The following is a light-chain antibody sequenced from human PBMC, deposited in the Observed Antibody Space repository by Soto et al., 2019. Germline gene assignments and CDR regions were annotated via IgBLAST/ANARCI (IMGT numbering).Light chain of an antibody. V-gene: IGLV2-14*01. J-gene: IGLJ1*01. Sequence: QSALTPPASVSGSPGQSITISRTGTSSDVGGYNSVSWYQQHPGKAPKLVIYDVGNRPSGVSDRFSGSKSGNTASLTISGLQAEDEAEYYCSSYTSSSTYVFGAGTKVTVL. CDR3: SSYTSSSTYV. CDR2: DVG. CDR1: SSDVGGYNS.